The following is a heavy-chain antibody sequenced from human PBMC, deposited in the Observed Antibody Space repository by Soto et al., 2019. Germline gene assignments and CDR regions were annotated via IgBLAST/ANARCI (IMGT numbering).Heavy chain of an antibody. J-gene: IGHJ4*02. CDR3: TTDWLYSNYGVYYFDY. Sequence: EVQLVESGGGLVKPGGSLRLSCAASGFTFSNAWMSWVRQAPGKGLEWVGRIKSKTGGGTTDYAAPVKGRFTISRDDSKNTLYLQMNSLKTEDTAVYYCTTDWLYSNYGVYYFDYWGQGTLVTVSS. CDR2: IKSKTGGGTT. V-gene: IGHV3-15*01. D-gene: IGHD4-4*01. CDR1: GFTFSNAW.